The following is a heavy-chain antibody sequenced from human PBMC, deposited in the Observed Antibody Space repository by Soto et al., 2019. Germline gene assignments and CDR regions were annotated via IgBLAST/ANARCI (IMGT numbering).Heavy chain of an antibody. J-gene: IGHJ4*02. Sequence: GESLKISCKVSGYIFTSYWISWVRQMPGKGLEWMGRIDPTDSYTDYSPSFQGHVTISVDKSINTAYLQWSSLKASDSAMYYCARLPVLSLVAVWRFDYWGLGTLVTVSS. D-gene: IGHD3-16*02. CDR3: ARLPVLSLVAVWRFDY. CDR2: IDPTDSYT. CDR1: GYIFTSYW. V-gene: IGHV5-10-1*01.